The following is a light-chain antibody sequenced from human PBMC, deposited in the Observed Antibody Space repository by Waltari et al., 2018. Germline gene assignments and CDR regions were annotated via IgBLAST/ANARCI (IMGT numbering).Light chain of an antibody. CDR3: LLFYGGAYV. CDR1: TGAVTSGSF. CDR2: SAN. V-gene: IGLV7-43*01. Sequence: QTVVTQEPSLTVSPGGTVTLTCASSTGAVTSGSFPTWFQQRPGQPPRSLIYSANNNHPWTPGRVSGSLIGGKAALTLSGVQPEDEAEYYCLLFYGGAYVFGTGTKLTVL. J-gene: IGLJ1*01.